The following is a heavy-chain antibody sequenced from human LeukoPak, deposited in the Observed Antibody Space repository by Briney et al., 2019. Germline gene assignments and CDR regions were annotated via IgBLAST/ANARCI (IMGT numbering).Heavy chain of an antibody. D-gene: IGHD6-19*01. V-gene: IGHV6-1*01. CDR1: GDSVSSNSAA. Sequence: SQTLSLTCAISGDSVSSNSAAWNWIRQSPSRGLEWLGRTYYRSKWYNDYAVSVKSRITINPDTSKNQFSLQLNSVTPEDTAVYYCARGVYSSGWFFGTNWSDPWGQGTLVTVSS. CDR2: TYYRSKWYN. CDR3: ARGVYSSGWFFGTNWSDP. J-gene: IGHJ5*02.